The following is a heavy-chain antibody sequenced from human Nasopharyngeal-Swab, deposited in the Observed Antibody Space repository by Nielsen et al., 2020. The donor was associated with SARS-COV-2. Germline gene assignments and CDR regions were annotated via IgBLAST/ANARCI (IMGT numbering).Heavy chain of an antibody. CDR3: ARVLRYNWNYYLDY. CDR1: GYTFTSYG. V-gene: IGHV1-18*04. D-gene: IGHD1-7*01. J-gene: IGHJ4*02. Sequence: ASVKVSCKASGYTFTSYGISWVRQAPGQGLEWMGWISAYNGNTNYAQKLQGRVTMTTDTSTSTAYMELRSLRSDDTAVYYCARVLRYNWNYYLDYWGQGTLVTVSS. CDR2: ISAYNGNT.